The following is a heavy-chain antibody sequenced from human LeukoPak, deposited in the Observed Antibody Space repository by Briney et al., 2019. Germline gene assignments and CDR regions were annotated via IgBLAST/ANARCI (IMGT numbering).Heavy chain of an antibody. CDR1: GFTFSSYW. V-gene: IGHV3-74*01. D-gene: IGHD3-10*01. Sequence: PGGSLRLSCAASGFTFSSYWMHWVRQAPGKGPLWVSHINGDGSTTNYAVSVKGRFTISRDNAKNTLYLQMNSLRAEDTAVYYCAEAASVRGVSYWGQGTLVTVSS. CDR2: INGDGSTT. J-gene: IGHJ4*02. CDR3: AEAASVRGVSY.